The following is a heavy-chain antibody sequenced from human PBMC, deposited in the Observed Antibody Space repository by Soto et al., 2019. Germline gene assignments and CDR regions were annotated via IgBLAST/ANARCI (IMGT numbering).Heavy chain of an antibody. Sequence: SETLSLTCAVSGGSVGSGSYYWSWIRQPLGKGLEWIGYIYYSGNTDYNPSLRGRASISVNKAKNHFSLQLTSVTAADTAIYYCARDSVLAYYSRHRNPDYFDFRGQGTLVTV. CDR1: GGSVGSGSYY. J-gene: IGHJ4*02. V-gene: IGHV4-61*03. D-gene: IGHD3-10*01. CDR3: ARDSVLAYYSRHRNPDYFDF. CDR2: IYYSGNT.